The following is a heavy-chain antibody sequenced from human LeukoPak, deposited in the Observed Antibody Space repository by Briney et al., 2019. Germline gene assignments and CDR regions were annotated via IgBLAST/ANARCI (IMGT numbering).Heavy chain of an antibody. V-gene: IGHV1-2*02. CDR3: ATLVIAVAGGFGDY. D-gene: IGHD6-19*01. CDR1: GYTFTGYY. CDR2: INPNSGGT. Sequence: VASVTVSCTASGYTFTGYYMHWVRQAPGQGLEWMGWINPNSGGTNYAQKFQVRVTMTRDPSISTGYMELSRLRSDDTAAYYCATLVIAVAGGFGDYWGQGTLVTVSS. J-gene: IGHJ4*02.